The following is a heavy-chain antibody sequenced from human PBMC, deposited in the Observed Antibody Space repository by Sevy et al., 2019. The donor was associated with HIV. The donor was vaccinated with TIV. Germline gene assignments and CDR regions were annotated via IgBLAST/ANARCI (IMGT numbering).Heavy chain of an antibody. CDR1: GFTFSSYA. V-gene: IGHV3-23*01. J-gene: IGHJ6*02. CDR2: ISGSGGST. D-gene: IGHD2-2*01. CDR3: AKVDVVVPVADYGMDV. Sequence: GGSLRLSCAASGFTFSSYAMSWVRQAPGKGLEWVSAISGSGGSTYYADSVKGRFTISRDNSKNTLYLQMNRLRAEDTAVYYCAKVDVVVPVADYGMDVWGQGTTVTVSS.